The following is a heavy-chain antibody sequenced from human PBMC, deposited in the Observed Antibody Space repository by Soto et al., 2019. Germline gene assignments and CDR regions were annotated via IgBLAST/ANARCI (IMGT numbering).Heavy chain of an antibody. J-gene: IGHJ5*02. CDR2: ISGSGGST. V-gene: IGHV3-23*01. CDR1: GFHLSNHT. CDR3: AKRLVLWFDP. D-gene: IGHD6-6*01. Sequence: PGGFPSLSSVTSGFHLSNHTLIWARQGPGKGLEWVSTISGSGGSTYYADSVKGRFTISRDNSRDTLYLQMNSLRAEDTAVYYCAKRLVLWFDPWGQGTQVTGSS.